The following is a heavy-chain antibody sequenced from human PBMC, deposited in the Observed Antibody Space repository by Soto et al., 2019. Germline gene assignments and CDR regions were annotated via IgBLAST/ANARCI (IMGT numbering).Heavy chain of an antibody. Sequence: EVQLLESGGGLVQPGGSLRLSCAASGVTFSSYAMSWVRQAPGKGLEWVSAIIGSVGTTYYADSVQGRFTFSRDNSKSTLYLQMNILSAEDTAVYYGAETANGWFSAFDIWGQGTMVTVSS. CDR1: GVTFSSYA. D-gene: IGHD6-19*01. CDR2: IIGSVGTT. V-gene: IGHV3-23*01. J-gene: IGHJ3*02. CDR3: AETANGWFSAFDI.